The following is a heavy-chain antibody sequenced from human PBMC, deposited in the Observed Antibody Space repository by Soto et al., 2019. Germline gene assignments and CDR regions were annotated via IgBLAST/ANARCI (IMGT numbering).Heavy chain of an antibody. CDR2: IIPILGIA. CDR3: ASCLGPCGYNAY. D-gene: IGHD5-12*01. Sequence: GASVKVSCKASGGTFSSYTISWVRQAPGQGLEWMGRIIPILGIANYAQKFQGRVTITADKSTSTAYMELSSLRSEDTAVYYCASCLGPCGYNAYWGQGTLVTVSS. J-gene: IGHJ4*02. V-gene: IGHV1-69*02. CDR1: GGTFSSYT.